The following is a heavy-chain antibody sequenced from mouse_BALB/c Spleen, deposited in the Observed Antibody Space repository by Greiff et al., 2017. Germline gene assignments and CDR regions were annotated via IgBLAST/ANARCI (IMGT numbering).Heavy chain of an antibody. J-gene: IGHJ3*01. Sequence: EVMLVESGGGLVKPGGSLKLSCAASGFTFSDYYMYWVRQTPEKRLEWVATISDGGSYTYYPDSVKGRFTISRDNAKNNLYLQMSSLKSEDTAMYYCARADGYFAYWGQGTLVTVSA. V-gene: IGHV5-4*02. CDR1: GFTFSDYY. D-gene: IGHD2-3*01. CDR2: ISDGGSYT. CDR3: ARADGYFAY.